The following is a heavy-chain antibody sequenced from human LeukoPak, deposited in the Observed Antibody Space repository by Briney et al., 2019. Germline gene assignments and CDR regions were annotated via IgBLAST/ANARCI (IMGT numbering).Heavy chain of an antibody. V-gene: IGHV3-15*01. CDR1: GFTFSSAM. Sequence: GGSLRLSCAASGFTFSSAMMSWVRQAPGKGLEWVGRIKNNTDGGTTDYAAPVKGSFTISRNDSKDTLYLQMNSRTTEDKVVYYCITRPYPMGDWGQGTLVTVSS. J-gene: IGHJ4*02. D-gene: IGHD2-21*01. CDR2: IKNNTDGGTT. CDR3: ITRPYPMGD.